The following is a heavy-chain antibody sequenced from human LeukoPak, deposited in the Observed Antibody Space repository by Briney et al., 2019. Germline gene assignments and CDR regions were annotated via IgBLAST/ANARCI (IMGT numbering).Heavy chain of an antibody. CDR3: SISTHYYYYGMDV. J-gene: IGHJ6*02. CDR1: GGSFRGYY. Sequence: SETLSLTCAVYGGSFRGYYWSWIRQPPGKGLEWIGEINHSGSTNYNPSLKSRVTISVDTSKNQFSLKLSSVTAAATAVYFASISTHYYYYGMDVWGQGTTVTVSS. V-gene: IGHV4-34*01. D-gene: IGHD3-3*01. CDR2: INHSGST.